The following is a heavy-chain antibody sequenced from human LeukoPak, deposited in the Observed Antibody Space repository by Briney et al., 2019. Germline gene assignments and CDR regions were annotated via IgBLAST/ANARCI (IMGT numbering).Heavy chain of an antibody. J-gene: IGHJ4*02. Sequence: SQXLSLTCTVSGGSISSGSYYWSWIRQPAGKGLEWIGRIYTSGSTNYNPSLKSRVTISVDTSKNQFSLKLSSVTAADTAVYYCARISLLGITDYWGQGTLVTVSS. CDR3: ARISLLGITDY. CDR1: GGSISSGSYY. V-gene: IGHV4-61*02. D-gene: IGHD7-27*01. CDR2: IYTSGST.